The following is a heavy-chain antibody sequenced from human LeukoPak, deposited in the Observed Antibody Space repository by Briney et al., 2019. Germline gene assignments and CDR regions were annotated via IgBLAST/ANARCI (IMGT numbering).Heavy chain of an antibody. CDR1: GFTFSSYW. V-gene: IGHV3-7*01. CDR3: ASRYSSSWYYYYYYMDV. D-gene: IGHD6-13*01. Sequence: GGSLRLSCAASGFTFSSYWMSWVRQAPGKGLEWVANIKQDGSEKYYVDSVKGRFTISRDNAKNSLYLQMNSLRVEDTAVYYCASRYSSSWYYYYYYMDVWGKGTTVTVSS. CDR2: IKQDGSEK. J-gene: IGHJ6*03.